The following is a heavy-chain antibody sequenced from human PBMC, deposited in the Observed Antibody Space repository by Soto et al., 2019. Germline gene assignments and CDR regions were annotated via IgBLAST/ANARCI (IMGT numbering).Heavy chain of an antibody. CDR3: AGDDWSYGVPIDY. CDR1: GFNFDNV. D-gene: IGHD5-18*01. J-gene: IGHJ4*02. Sequence: PGGSLRLSCAAYGFNFDNVMTWVRQAPGKGLDWVSTISGSGSRRYYADSEKGRFTVSRDNPKNTLYLQMNSLRVDDTSVYYCAGDDWSYGVPIDYWGQGTLVTVSS. CDR2: ISGSGSRR. V-gene: IGHV3-23*01.